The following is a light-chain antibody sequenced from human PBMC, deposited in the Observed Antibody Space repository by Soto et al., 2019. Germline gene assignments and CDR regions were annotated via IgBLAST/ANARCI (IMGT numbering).Light chain of an antibody. J-gene: IGLJ1*01. Sequence: QSVLTQPPSLSATPGQWVNISCSGSFSNIGDKAVNWYQQLPGAAPKLLIYLNDQRPSAAPNRFSGSKSGTSAFLAISGLQSEDEADYYCAAWDDSLNALFGTGTKVTVL. CDR2: LND. V-gene: IGLV1-44*01. CDR1: FSNIGDKA. CDR3: AAWDDSLNAL.